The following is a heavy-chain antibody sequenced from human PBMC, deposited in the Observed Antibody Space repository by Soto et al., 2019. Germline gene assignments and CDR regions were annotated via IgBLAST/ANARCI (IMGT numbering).Heavy chain of an antibody. D-gene: IGHD3-10*01. J-gene: IGHJ6*02. CDR2: ISAYNDNT. CDR1: GYTFSSYG. CDR3: AREGYYYGSGTYAPPRYYGMDV. Sequence: QIQLVQSATEVKKPGASVKVSCKTSGYTFSSYGVSWVRQAPGQGLEWMGWISAYNDNTNYAQKFQGRVTLTTDTCTRTAYMELRSLRSDDTAIYYCAREGYYYGSGTYAPPRYYGMDVWGQGTTVIVSS. V-gene: IGHV1-18*01.